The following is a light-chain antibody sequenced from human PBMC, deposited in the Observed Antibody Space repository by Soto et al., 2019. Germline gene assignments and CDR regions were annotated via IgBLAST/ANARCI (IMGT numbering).Light chain of an antibody. J-gene: IGKJ4*01. Sequence: DIQMTQSPSSLSASVGDRVTITCRASQTIGDYVNWYQQKPGKAPNLLIYTASTLHSGVPSRFTGSGSGTDFTLTISSLQPEDFAVYYCQQSYRTPLTFGGGTKVEL. CDR1: QTIGDY. V-gene: IGKV1-39*01. CDR3: QQSYRTPLT. CDR2: TAS.